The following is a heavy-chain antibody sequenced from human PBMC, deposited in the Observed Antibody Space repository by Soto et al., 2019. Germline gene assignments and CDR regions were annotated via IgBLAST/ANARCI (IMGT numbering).Heavy chain of an antibody. CDR1: GYTFTSYG. CDR2: ISAYNGNT. CDR3: ESAGIPVAGLNWLDP. D-gene: IGHD6-19*01. V-gene: IGHV1-18*01. J-gene: IGHJ5*02. Sequence: ASVKVSCKASGYTFTSYGISWVRQAPGQGLEWMGWISAYNGNTNYAQKLQGRVTMTTDTSTSTAYMELRSLRSDDTAVYYCESAGIPVAGLNWLDPWGQGTLVTVSS.